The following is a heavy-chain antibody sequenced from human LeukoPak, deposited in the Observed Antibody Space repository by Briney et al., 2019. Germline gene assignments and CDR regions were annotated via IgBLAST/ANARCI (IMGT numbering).Heavy chain of an antibody. CDR3: ARETAAPVNWFDP. Sequence: ASVKVSCKASGYTFTGYYMHWVRQAPGQGLEWMGRINPNSGGTNYAQKFQGRVTMTRDKSISTAYMELSRLRSDDTAVYYCARETAAPVNWFDPWGQGTLVTVSS. J-gene: IGHJ5*02. CDR2: INPNSGGT. CDR1: GYTFTGYY. V-gene: IGHV1-2*06. D-gene: IGHD6-6*01.